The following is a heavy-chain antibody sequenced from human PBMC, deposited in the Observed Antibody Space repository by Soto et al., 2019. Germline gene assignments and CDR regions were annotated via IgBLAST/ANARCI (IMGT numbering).Heavy chain of an antibody. J-gene: IGHJ6*02. CDR2: ISSNGGST. Sequence: PGGSLRLSCSASGFTFSSYAMHWVRQAPGKGLEYVSAISSNGGSTYYADSVKGRFTTSRDNSKNTLYLQMSSLKAEDTAVYYCVKDPGAVAGSYYYYGMDVWGQGTTVTVSS. D-gene: IGHD6-19*01. V-gene: IGHV3-64D*06. CDR1: GFTFSSYA. CDR3: VKDPGAVAGSYYYYGMDV.